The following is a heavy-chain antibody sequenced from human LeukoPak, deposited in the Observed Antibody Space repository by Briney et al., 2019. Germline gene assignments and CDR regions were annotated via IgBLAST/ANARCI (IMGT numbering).Heavy chain of an antibody. CDR3: ARDPPTGDYFDY. V-gene: IGHV3-11*01. D-gene: IGHD1-14*01. CDR1: GFTFSDYY. Sequence: GGSLRLSCAASGFTFSDYYMSWIRQAPGKGLEWVSYISSSGGTIYYADSVKGRFTISRDNAKNSPYLQMNSLRAEDTAVYYCARDPPTGDYFDYWGQGTLVTVSS. CDR2: ISSSGGTI. J-gene: IGHJ4*02.